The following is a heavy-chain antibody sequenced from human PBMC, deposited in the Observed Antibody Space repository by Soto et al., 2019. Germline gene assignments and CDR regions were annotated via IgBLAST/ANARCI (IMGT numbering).Heavy chain of an antibody. J-gene: IGHJ4*02. V-gene: IGHV3-74*01. Sequence: GGSLIHSCAVSGFTYDNHWMHWVRQAPGKGLEWVSRMNSDGSTTDYADSVKGRFTVSRDNAKNTLYLQMNSLRAEDTAVYYCATADVDYWGPGTLVTVSS. CDR1: GFTYDNHW. CDR2: MNSDGSTT. CDR3: ATADVDY.